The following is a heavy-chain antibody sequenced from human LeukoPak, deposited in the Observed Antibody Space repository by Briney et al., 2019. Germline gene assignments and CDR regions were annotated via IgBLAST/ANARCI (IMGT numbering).Heavy chain of an antibody. V-gene: IGHV3-48*03. CDR1: GFTFMSHE. D-gene: IGHD3-16*02. CDR3: ATYLYKSLDY. Sequence: GGSLGLSCAASGFTFMSHEMNWVRQAPGKGLEWVSYISGSGSSIYYADSVKGRFTISRDNAKNSPDLQMNSLRAEDTAVYYCATYLYKSLDYWGQGTLVTVSS. J-gene: IGHJ4*02. CDR2: ISGSGSSI.